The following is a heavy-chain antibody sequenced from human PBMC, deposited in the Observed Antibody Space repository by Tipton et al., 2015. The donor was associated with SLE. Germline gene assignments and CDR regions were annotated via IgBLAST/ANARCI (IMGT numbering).Heavy chain of an antibody. J-gene: IGHJ4*02. D-gene: IGHD6-19*01. CDR2: LYATGGG. V-gene: IGHV4-38-2*01. Sequence: TLSLTCDVSGYSMSSGHYWGWIRQPPGKGLEWIGSLYATGGGDYNPSLKSRVTISLDTSNNQFSRRLSSVTAADTAIYFCARAKRIIAVTGTSPHYFDSWGQGTLVTVSS. CDR3: ARAKRIIAVTGTSPHYFDS. CDR1: GYSMSSGHY.